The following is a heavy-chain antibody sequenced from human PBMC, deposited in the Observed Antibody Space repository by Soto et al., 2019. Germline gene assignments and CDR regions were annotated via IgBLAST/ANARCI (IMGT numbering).Heavy chain of an antibody. CDR3: ARGGRRSPGMDV. CDR1: GGSISSGGYY. V-gene: IGHV4-31*03. CDR2: IYYSGST. J-gene: IGHJ6*02. Sequence: QVQLQESGPGLVKPSQTLSLTCTVSGGSISSGGYYWSWIRQHPGKGLEWIGYIYYSGSTYYNPSLKGRVTISVDTSKNHFSLKLSSVTAADTAVYYCARGGRRSPGMDVWGQGTTVTVSS.